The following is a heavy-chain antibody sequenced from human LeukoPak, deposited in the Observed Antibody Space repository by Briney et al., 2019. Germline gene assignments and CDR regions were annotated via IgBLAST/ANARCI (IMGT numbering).Heavy chain of an antibody. CDR2: INWNGGST. V-gene: IGHV3-20*04. J-gene: IGHJ6*03. D-gene: IGHD3-3*01. Sequence: GGSLRLSCAASGFTFDDNAMSWFRQVLGKGLEWVSGINWNGGSTGYADSVKGRFTIYRDNAKNSLYQQMNSLRAEDTALYYCARVRGGGVVIIYYMVVWGKGTTVTVSS. CDR1: GFTFDDNA. CDR3: ARVRGGGVVIIYYMVV.